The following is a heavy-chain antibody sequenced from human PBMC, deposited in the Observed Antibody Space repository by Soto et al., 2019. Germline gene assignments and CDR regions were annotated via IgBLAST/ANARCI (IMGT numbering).Heavy chain of an antibody. V-gene: IGHV3-23*01. J-gene: IGHJ4*02. CDR1: GGSVTSTSYY. CDR3: AKDSGSYTFDY. CDR2: ISGSGGST. D-gene: IGHD1-26*01. Sequence: QPSETLSLTCTVSGGSVTSTSYYWSWVRQAPGKGLEWVSAISGSGGSTYYADSVKGRFTISRDNSKNTLYLQMNSLRAEDTAVYYCAKDSGSYTFDYWGQGTLVTVSS.